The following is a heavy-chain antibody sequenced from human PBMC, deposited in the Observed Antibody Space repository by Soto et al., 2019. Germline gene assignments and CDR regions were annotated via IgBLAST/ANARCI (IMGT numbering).Heavy chain of an antibody. V-gene: IGHV4-39*01. CDR2: IYHSGST. Sequence: QLQLQKSGPGLLRPSETLTLTCTVSGDSISTSSYYWGWVRQPPGKGLEWIGTIYHSGSTFYKPSLRSRVTLSVDTSRHQFSLKVNSVTAADTATYYCARDTGGAIDYWGQGILVTVSS. D-gene: IGHD1-26*01. CDR1: GDSISTSSYY. CDR3: ARDTGGAIDY. J-gene: IGHJ4*02.